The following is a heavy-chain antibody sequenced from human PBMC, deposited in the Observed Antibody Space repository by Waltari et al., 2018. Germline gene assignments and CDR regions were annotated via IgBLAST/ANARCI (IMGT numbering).Heavy chain of an antibody. CDR1: GYSISSGYY. V-gene: IGHV4-38-2*01. CDR2: IYHSGST. J-gene: IGHJ4*02. D-gene: IGHD4-17*01. Sequence: QVQLQESGPGLVKPSETLSLTCAVSGYSISSGYYWGWIRQPPGKGLEWIGSIYHSGSTYYNPSLKSRVTISVDTSKNQFSLKLSSVTAADTAVYYCASQDYGDYVSRSSDYWGQGTLVTVSS. CDR3: ASQDYGDYVSRSSDY.